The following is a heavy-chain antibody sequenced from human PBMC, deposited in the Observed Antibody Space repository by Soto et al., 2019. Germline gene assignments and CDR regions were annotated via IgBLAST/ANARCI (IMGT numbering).Heavy chain of an antibody. CDR2: ISGSGGST. Sequence: GGSLRLSCAASGFTFSSYAMSWVRQAPGKGLEWVSAISGSGGSTYYADSVKGRFTISRDNSKNTLYLQMNSLRAEDTAVYYCAKGRVLAGKAIVVPAAMVDFDYWGQGTLVTASS. D-gene: IGHD2-2*01. CDR1: GFTFSSYA. V-gene: IGHV3-23*01. J-gene: IGHJ4*02. CDR3: AKGRVLAGKAIVVPAAMVDFDY.